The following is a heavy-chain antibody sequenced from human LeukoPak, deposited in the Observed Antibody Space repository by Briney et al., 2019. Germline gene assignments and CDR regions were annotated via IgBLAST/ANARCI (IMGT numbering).Heavy chain of an antibody. CDR2: ISYSGST. V-gene: IGHV4-59*01. CDR1: GGSISSYY. D-gene: IGHD5-18*01. J-gene: IGHJ6*03. Sequence: SETLSLTCTVSGGSISSYYWNWIRQPPGKGLEWIGSISYSGSTKYNPSLESRVTISVDTSKNQISLKLSSVTAADTTVYYCARAPERWYSYGSYTYYYMDVWGKGTTVTVSS. CDR3: ARAPERWYSYGSYTYYYMDV.